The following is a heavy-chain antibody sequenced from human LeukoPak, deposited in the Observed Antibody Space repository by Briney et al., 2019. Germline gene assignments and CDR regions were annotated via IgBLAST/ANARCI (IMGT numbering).Heavy chain of an antibody. Sequence: ASVKVSCKASGYTFTGYYVHWVRQAPGQGLEWMGWINPNSGDTNYAQKFQGWVTMTRDTSISTAYLDLSRLRSDDAAVYYCARDDTMVRGVIGYWGQGTLVTVSS. J-gene: IGHJ4*02. D-gene: IGHD3-10*01. CDR3: ARDDTMVRGVIGY. CDR1: GYTFTGYY. V-gene: IGHV1-2*04. CDR2: INPNSGDT.